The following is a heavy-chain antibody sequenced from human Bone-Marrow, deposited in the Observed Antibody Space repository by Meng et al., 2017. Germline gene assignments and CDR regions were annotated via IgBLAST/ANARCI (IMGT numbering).Heavy chain of an antibody. J-gene: IGHJ4*02. Sequence: QALLVKAEGDVKKPGAVVKVSCKASGYTFTNYGITWVRQAPGQGLEWMGWISAYNGNTNYAQTLQGRLTMTTDTSTSTAYMELRSLRSDDTAVYYCARVEVGITSGDYWGQGTLVTVSS. V-gene: IGHV1-18*01. CDR2: ISAYNGNT. D-gene: IGHD3-22*01. CDR1: GYTFTNYG. CDR3: ARVEVGITSGDY.